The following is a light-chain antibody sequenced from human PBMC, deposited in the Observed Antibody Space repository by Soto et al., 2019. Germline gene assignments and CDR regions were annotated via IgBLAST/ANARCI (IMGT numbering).Light chain of an antibody. CDR1: SSDIGTYDY. CDR3: SSYTSSSTLVV. CDR2: EVS. J-gene: IGLJ2*01. V-gene: IGLV2-18*02. Sequence: QSALTQPPSASGSLGQSVTISCTGTSSDIGTYDYVSWYQQHPGRAPKLIIFEVSKRPLGVPDRFSGSKSGNTASLTISGLQSEYEADYYCSSYTSSSTLVVFGGGTQLTVL.